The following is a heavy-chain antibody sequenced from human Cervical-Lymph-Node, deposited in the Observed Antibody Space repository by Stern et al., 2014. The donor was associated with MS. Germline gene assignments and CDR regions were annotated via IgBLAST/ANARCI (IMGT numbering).Heavy chain of an antibody. Sequence: QVQLQESGPGLVKPSETLSLTCAVSGGSIRSSSYNWGWIRQPPGKGLEWIGSISYSGSTSYNPSLKSRVTISVDTSKNQFSLKVNSVTAADTAVYYCARRGFTWVDYWGQGTLVTVSS. J-gene: IGHJ4*02. CDR2: ISYSGST. CDR3: ARRGFTWVDY. CDR1: GGSIRSSSYN. D-gene: IGHD3-10*01. V-gene: IGHV4-39*01.